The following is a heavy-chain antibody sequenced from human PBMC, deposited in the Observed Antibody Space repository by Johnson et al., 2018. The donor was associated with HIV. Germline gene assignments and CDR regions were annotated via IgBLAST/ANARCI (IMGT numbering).Heavy chain of an antibody. CDR1: GFTFSSYG. CDR2: IRYDGSNK. D-gene: IGHD3-22*01. J-gene: IGHJ3*02. Sequence: QMLLVESGGGVVQPGGSLRLSCAASGFTFSSYGMHWVRQAPGTGLEWVAFIRYDGSNKYYADSVKGRFTISRDNSKNQLYLQMNSRRAEDTAGYYCAKDLQDYYDSSGHDAFDIWGQGTMVTVSS. V-gene: IGHV3-30*02. CDR3: AKDLQDYYDSSGHDAFDI.